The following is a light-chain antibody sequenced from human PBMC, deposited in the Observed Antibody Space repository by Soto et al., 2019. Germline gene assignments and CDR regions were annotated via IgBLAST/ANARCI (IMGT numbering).Light chain of an antibody. CDR1: SSDFADFNY. CDR3: SAFRSSNPPSL. J-gene: IGLJ1*01. V-gene: IGLV2-14*03. CDR2: DVN. Sequence: QSALTQPASVSGSPGQSITISCTRASSDFADFNYVSWYQQHPDKAPKLIIYDVNNRPSEVSNRFSGSKSGNTASLTISGLQADDEADYYCSAFRSSNPPSLFATGTKVTVL.